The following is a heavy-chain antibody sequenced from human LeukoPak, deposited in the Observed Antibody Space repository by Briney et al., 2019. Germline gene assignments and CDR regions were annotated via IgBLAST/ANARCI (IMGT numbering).Heavy chain of an antibody. D-gene: IGHD5-24*01. CDR1: GFPFSSYG. J-gene: IGHJ4*02. V-gene: IGHV3-30*02. CDR2: IRYDENTK. CDR3: AKENTRHSYRHFHY. Sequence: GGSLRLSCTASGFPFSSYGMQWVRQAPGKGLEWVACIRYDENTKYYADSVKGRFTVCRDNSENTLFLQMNSLRAEDTAVYYCAKENTRHSYRHFHYWGQGTLVTVSS.